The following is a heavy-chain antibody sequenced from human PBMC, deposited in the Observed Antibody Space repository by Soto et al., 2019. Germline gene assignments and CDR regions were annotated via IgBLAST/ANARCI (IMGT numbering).Heavy chain of an antibody. CDR3: ARENWNQYYFDY. J-gene: IGHJ4*02. CDR1: GFTFRSFA. CDR2: ISYDGSNK. D-gene: IGHD1-1*01. Sequence: GGSLRLSCAASGFTFRSFAMHWVRQAPGKGLEWVAVISYDGSNKYYADSVKGRFTISGDNSKNTLYLQMNSLRAEDTAVYYCARENWNQYYFDYWGQGTLVTVSS. V-gene: IGHV3-30-3*01.